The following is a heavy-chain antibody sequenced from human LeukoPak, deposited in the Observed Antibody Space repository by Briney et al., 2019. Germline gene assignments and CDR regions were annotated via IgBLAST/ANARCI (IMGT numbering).Heavy chain of an antibody. Sequence: ASVKISCKASGYTFSSYYMHWVRQAPGQGLEWMGIISPSGGSTSYAQKFQGRVTMTRDTSISTAYMELSRLRSDDTASFYCARSKYYVSSGDDAFDIWGQGTRVTVSS. D-gene: IGHD3-22*01. V-gene: IGHV1-46*01. CDR2: ISPSGGST. CDR1: GYTFSSYY. CDR3: ARSKYYVSSGDDAFDI. J-gene: IGHJ3*02.